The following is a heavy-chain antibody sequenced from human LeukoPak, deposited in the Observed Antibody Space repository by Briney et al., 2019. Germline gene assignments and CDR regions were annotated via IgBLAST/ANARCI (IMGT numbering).Heavy chain of an antibody. D-gene: IGHD3-3*01. Sequence: GSLRLSCAASGFTFSDYYMSWIRQAPGKGPEWVGYIFRTGSAYYSPSLKSRVTISVDRSKNQFSLKLSSVTAADSAVYYCARHGHYDFWGELYYYSYYMDVRGKGTTVTVPS. CDR3: ARHGHYDFWGELYYYSYYMDV. CDR2: IFRTGSA. V-gene: IGHV4-34*12. J-gene: IGHJ6*03. CDR1: GFTFSDYY.